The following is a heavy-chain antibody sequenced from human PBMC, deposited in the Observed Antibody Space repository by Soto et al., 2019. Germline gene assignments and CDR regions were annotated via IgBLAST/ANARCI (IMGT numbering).Heavy chain of an antibody. CDR2: NGPKNGDT. D-gene: IGHD5-12*01. Sequence: QVQLVQSGAEVKESGASVKVSCKTSGYTFTGHYIHWVRQAPGQSPEWVGENGPKNGDTRDAQKFQGKVTMTTDTSITTVYMELTNLSPDDTAVYYCGRGRSGEIVVFYWGQGTLVTVHS. J-gene: IGHJ4*02. CDR3: GRGRSGEIVVFY. V-gene: IGHV1-2*02. CDR1: GYTFTGHY.